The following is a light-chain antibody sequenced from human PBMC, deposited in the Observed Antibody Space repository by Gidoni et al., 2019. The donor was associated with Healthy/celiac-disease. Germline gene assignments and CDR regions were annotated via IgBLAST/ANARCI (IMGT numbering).Light chain of an antibody. Sequence: DIQMTQSPSTLSASVGDRVTITCRASQSISSWLVWYQQKPGKAPKLLIYDASSLESGVPSRCSGSGSGTEFTLTISSLQPDDFATYYYQQYNSYAFTFGPGTKVDIK. V-gene: IGKV1-5*01. CDR3: QQYNSYAFT. CDR2: DAS. J-gene: IGKJ3*01. CDR1: QSISSW.